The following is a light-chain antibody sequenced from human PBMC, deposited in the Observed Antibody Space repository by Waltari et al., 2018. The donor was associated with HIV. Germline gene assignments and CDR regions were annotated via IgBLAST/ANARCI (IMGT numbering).Light chain of an antibody. CDR1: RTVYFNSNTQNY. V-gene: IGKV4-1*01. Sequence: DIVMTQSPDSLPVSLGARATMNCRSSRTVYFNSNTQNYLAWYQQKPGQSPKVLIYWASTRAAGVPGRFSGSGSGTDFNLTISSLQADDVAVYYCQQYYTIESTFGGGTKVEIK. CDR3: QQYYTIEST. J-gene: IGKJ4*01. CDR2: WAS.